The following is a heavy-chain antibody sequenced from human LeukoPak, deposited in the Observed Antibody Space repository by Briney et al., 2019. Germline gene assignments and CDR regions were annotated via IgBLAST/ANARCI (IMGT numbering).Heavy chain of an antibody. J-gene: IGHJ3*02. V-gene: IGHV1-8*01. CDR1: GYTFTSYD. CDR2: MNPNSGNT. CDR3: ARDFPGVVPAAMPDAFDI. Sequence: ASVKVSCKASGYTFTSYDINWVRQATGQGLEWMGWMNPNSGNTGYAQKFQGRVTMTTDTSTSTAYMELRSLRSDDTAVYYCARDFPGVVPAAMPDAFDIWGQGTMVTVSS. D-gene: IGHD2-2*01.